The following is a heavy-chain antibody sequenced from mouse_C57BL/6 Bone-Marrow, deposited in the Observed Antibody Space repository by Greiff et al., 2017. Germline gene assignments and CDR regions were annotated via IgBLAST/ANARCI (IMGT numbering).Heavy chain of an antibody. CDR1: GFTFSSYG. D-gene: IGHD2-1*01. V-gene: IGHV5-6*02. CDR2: ISSGGSYT. J-gene: IGHJ4*01. Sequence: EVMLVESGGDLVKPGGSLKLSCAASGFTFSSYGMSWVRQTPDKRLEWVATISSGGSYTYYPDSVKGRFTISRDNAKNTLYLQMSSLKAEDTAMYYCARRLLWTMDYWGQGTSVTVSS. CDR3: ARRLLWTMDY.